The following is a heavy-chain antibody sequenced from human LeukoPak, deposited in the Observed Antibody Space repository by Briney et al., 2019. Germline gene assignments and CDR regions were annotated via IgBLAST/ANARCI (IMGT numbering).Heavy chain of an antibody. D-gene: IGHD5-12*01. CDR3: AREINLDIVAIDYYYYYGMDV. CDR2: INPNSGGT. CDR1: GYTFTGYY. V-gene: IGHV1-2*04. Sequence: ASVKVSCKASGYTFTGYYMHWVRQAPGQGLEWMGWINPNSGGTNYAQKFQGWVTMTRDTSISTAYMELSRLRSDDTAVYYCAREINLDIVAIDYYYYYGMDVWGQGTTVTVSS. J-gene: IGHJ6*02.